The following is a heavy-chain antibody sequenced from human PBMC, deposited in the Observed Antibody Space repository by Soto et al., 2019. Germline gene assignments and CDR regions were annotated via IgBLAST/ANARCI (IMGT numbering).Heavy chain of an antibody. V-gene: IGHV4-34*01. CDR3: ARFGGLRLPHYYYYGMDV. D-gene: IGHD5-12*01. Sequence: QVQLQQWGAGLLKPSETLSLTCAVYGGSFSGYYWSWIRQPPGKGLEWIGEINHSGSTNYNPSLKSRVIISVDTSKHQFSLKLSSVTAADTAVYYCARFGGLRLPHYYYYGMDVWGQGTTVTVSS. CDR1: GGSFSGYY. J-gene: IGHJ6*02. CDR2: INHSGST.